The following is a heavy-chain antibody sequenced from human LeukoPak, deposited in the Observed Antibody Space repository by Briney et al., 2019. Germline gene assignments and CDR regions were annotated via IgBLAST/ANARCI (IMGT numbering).Heavy chain of an antibody. CDR3: ARYSGLLGYLDY. CDR2: IYYSGST. V-gene: IGHV4-39*01. CDR1: GGSISSSSYY. J-gene: IGHJ4*02. D-gene: IGHD1-26*01. Sequence: SETLSLTCTVSGGSISSSSYYWGWIRQPPGKGLEWIGSIYYSGSTYYNPSLKSRVTISVDTSKNQFSLKLSSVTAADTAVYYCARYSGLLGYLDYWGQGTLVTVSS.